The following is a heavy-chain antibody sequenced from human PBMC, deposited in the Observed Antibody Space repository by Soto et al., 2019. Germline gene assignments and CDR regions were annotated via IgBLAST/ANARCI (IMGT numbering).Heavy chain of an antibody. D-gene: IGHD2-2*02. CDR3: ARDTVIVVVPAAIQYYYYYYGMDV. J-gene: IGHJ6*02. CDR1: GYTFTSYG. Sequence: ASVKFSCKASGYTFTSYGITWVRQAPGQGLEWMGWISASNGNTNYAQKLQGRVTMTTDTSTSTAYMELRSLRSDDTAVYYCARDTVIVVVPAAIQYYYYYYGMDVRGQGTTVTASS. CDR2: ISASNGNT. V-gene: IGHV1-18*04.